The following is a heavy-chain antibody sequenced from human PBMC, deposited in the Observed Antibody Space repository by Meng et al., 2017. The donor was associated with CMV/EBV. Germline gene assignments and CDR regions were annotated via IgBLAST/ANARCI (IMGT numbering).Heavy chain of an antibody. Sequence: GSLRLSCTVSGGSISSYYWSWIRQPPGKGLEWIGYIYYSGSTNYNPSFKSRVTISVDTSKNQFSLKLSSVTAADTVVYYCARGGYGDYGRLGVDYWGQGTLVTVSS. D-gene: IGHD4-17*01. J-gene: IGHJ4*02. CDR2: IYYSGST. CDR3: ARGGYGDYGRLGVDY. V-gene: IGHV4-59*01. CDR1: GGSISSYY.